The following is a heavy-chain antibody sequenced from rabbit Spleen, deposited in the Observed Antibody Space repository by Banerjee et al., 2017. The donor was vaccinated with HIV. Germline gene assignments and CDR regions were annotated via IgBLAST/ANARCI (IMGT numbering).Heavy chain of an antibody. V-gene: IGHV1S7*01. CDR2: IDPVFGSA. CDR3: ARGGYGGHIYAMGL. J-gene: IGHJ6*01. CDR1: GFDFNSYY. Sequence: QLKESGGGLVQPGGSLKLSCKASGFDFNSYYMSWVRQAPGKGLEWIGYIDPVFGSAYYASWVNGRFSISRENTQNTVSLQLNSLTAADTATYFCARGGYGGHIYAMGLWGPGTLVTVS. D-gene: IGHD4-2*01.